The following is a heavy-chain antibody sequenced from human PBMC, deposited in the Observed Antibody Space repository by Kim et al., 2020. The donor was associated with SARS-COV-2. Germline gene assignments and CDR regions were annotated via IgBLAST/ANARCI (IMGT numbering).Heavy chain of an antibody. CDR2: IWANGINT. D-gene: IGHD6-19*01. CDR3: ATDPPNSGWRLDS. Sequence: GGSLRLSCGASGFTFSTHAMHWVRQSPGKGLEWVAFIWANGINTEYGDSVKGRFTISRDNSKNALYLQMNSLRDEDTAVYYCATDPPNSGWRLDSWGQGTLVTVSS. CDR1: GFTFSTHA. V-gene: IGHV3-30*02. J-gene: IGHJ4*02.